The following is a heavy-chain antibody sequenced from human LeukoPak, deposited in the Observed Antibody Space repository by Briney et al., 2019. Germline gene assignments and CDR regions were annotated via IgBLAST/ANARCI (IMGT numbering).Heavy chain of an antibody. CDR2: IRYDGSNK. D-gene: IGHD1-26*01. V-gene: IGHV3-30*02. J-gene: IGHJ4*02. Sequence: GGSLRLSCAASGFTFSTNSMHWVRQAPGKGLEWVAFIRYDGSNKYYADSVKGRFTISRDNSKNTLYLQMNSLRAEDTAVYYCANGGQVGANGPFDYWGQGTLVTVSS. CDR3: ANGGQVGANGPFDY. CDR1: GFTFSTNS.